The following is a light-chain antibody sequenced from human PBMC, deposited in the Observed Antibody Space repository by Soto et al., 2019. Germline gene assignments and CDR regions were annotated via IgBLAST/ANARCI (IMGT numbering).Light chain of an antibody. CDR3: QQYNSYSPGYT. Sequence: DIQMTQCPATLSASLGDRVSITCGASQDISRWLAWYQQKPGKAPKVLIWDASRLESGVPPRFSGSGSGTEFTLTITSLQPEDFATYYCQQYNSYSPGYTFGQGTKVDIK. V-gene: IGKV1-5*01. CDR1: QDISRW. J-gene: IGKJ2*01. CDR2: DAS.